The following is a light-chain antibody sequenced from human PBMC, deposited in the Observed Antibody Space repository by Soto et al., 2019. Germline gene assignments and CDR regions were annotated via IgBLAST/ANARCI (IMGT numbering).Light chain of an antibody. Sequence: EIVLTQSPATLSLSPGERATLSCRASQSVSSYLAWYQQKPGQAPRLLIYDASNRATGIPARFSGSGSGTAFTLTISSLEPEGFAVYYCQQRSNWPLTFGGGIKVEIK. V-gene: IGKV3-11*01. J-gene: IGKJ4*01. CDR3: QQRSNWPLT. CDR1: QSVSSY. CDR2: DAS.